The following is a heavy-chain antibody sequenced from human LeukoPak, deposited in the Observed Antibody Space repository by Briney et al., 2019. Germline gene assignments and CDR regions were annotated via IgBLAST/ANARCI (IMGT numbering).Heavy chain of an antibody. V-gene: IGHV4-59*08. D-gene: IGHD5-18*01. J-gene: IGHJ4*02. CDR3: ARQAGWGYNSGAIDY. CDR2: IYYSGST. CDR1: GGSISSYS. Sequence: SETLSLTCTVSGGSISSYSWSWIRQPPGKGLEWIGYIYYSGSTNHNPSLKSRVNMSVDTPKNQFSLKLTSVTAADTAVYYCARQAGWGYNSGAIDYWGQGTLVTVSS.